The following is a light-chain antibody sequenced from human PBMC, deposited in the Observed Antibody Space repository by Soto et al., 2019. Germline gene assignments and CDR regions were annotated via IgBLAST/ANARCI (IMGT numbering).Light chain of an antibody. CDR3: QQSYSTPSIT. Sequence: EIQMTQSPSSLSASVRDRVTITCRASQSISSYLNWYQQKPAKAXKLLIYAASSLQSGVPSRFSGSGAATDYTLTISSLQPEDFATYYGQQSYSTPSITFGQGTRLEIK. V-gene: IGKV1-39*01. J-gene: IGKJ5*01. CDR1: QSISSY. CDR2: AAS.